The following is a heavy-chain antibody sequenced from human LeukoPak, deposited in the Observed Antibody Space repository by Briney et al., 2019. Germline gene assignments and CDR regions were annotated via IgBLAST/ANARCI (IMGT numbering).Heavy chain of an antibody. CDR2: IIPIFGTA. J-gene: IGHJ6*03. D-gene: IGHD2-2*01. V-gene: IGHV1-69*06. Sequence: ASVKVSCKASGGTFSSYAISWVRQAPGQGLEWMGGIIPIFGTANYAQKFQGRVTITADKSTSTAYMELSSLRSEDTAVYYCAREAVVPPASVYGSGYGYYYYYMDVWGKGTTVTISS. CDR1: GGTFSSYA. CDR3: AREAVVPPASVYGSGYGYYYYYMDV.